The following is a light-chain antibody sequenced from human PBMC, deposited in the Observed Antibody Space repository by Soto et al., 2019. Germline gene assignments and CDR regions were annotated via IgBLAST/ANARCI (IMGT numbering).Light chain of an antibody. V-gene: IGLV2-8*01. J-gene: IGLJ3*02. CDR1: SSDVGGYNY. CDR2: EVT. Sequence: QSVLTQPPSASGSPGQSVTISCTGTSSDVGGYNYVSWYQQYPGRAPKLMIYEVTKRPSGVPARFSGSKSGNTASLTVSGLQAEDEADYYCSSYAASNNFYFVFGGGTKVTV. CDR3: SSYAASNNFYFV.